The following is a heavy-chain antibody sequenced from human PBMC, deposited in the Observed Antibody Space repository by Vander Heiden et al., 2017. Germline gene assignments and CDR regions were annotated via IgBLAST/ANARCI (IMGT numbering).Heavy chain of an antibody. V-gene: IGHV3-48*02. J-gene: IGHJ6*02. CDR2: ISSSGTI. CDR1: GFTFSRYS. CDR3: ARDRQNYYGMDV. Sequence: EVQLVESGGTLVQPGTSLRLSCAASGFTFSRYSMNWVRQAPGKGLEWISYISSSGTIYYADSVKGRFTISRDSGKNSLYLQIDSLRDEDTAVYYCARDRQNYYGMDVWGQGTTVTVSS.